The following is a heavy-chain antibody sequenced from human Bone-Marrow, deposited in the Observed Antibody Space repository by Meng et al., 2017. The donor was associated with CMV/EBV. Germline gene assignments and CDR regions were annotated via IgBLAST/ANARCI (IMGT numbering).Heavy chain of an antibody. CDR2: IYYSGGT. V-gene: IGHV4-61*08. J-gene: IGHJ5*02. Sequence: SETLSLTSTVSVGPVSRGGIYWSWFRQPPGKGLEWMGYIYYSGGTNYNPSLKSRVTISVDTSKNQFPLKLSSVTAADTAVYYCARATLIIAPRRNWLDPWGQGTLVTVSS. CDR3: ARATLIIAPRRNWLDP. D-gene: IGHD6-6*01. CDR1: VGPVSRGGIY.